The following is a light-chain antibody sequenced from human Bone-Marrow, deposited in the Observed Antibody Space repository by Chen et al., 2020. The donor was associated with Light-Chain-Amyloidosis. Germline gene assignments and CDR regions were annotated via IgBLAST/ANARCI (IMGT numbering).Light chain of an antibody. CDR3: HEYYTYPWT. CDR1: ESISTW. J-gene: IGKJ1*01. V-gene: IGKV1-5*01. Sequence: DIQLTQSPSTLSASVGDRVTITCRASESISTWLAWYQQKPGKAPEFLIYDASSLESGVPSRFSGSGSETECTLTSSSLQPDDFATYFCHEYYTYPWTFGQGATVEV. CDR2: DAS.